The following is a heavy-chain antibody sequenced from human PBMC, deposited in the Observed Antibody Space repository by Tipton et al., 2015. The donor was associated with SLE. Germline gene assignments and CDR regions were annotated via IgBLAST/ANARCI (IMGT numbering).Heavy chain of an antibody. V-gene: IGHV4-34*01. CDR1: GGSFSGYY. CDR2: INHSGST. Sequence: LRLSCAVYGGSFSGYYWSWIRQPPGKGLEWIGEINHSGSTNYNPSLKSRVTISVDTPKNQFSLKLSSVTAADTAVYYCARGNLNCSSTSCYPGYYFYYGMDVWGQGTTVTVSS. CDR3: ARGNLNCSSTSCYPGYYFYYGMDV. J-gene: IGHJ6*02. D-gene: IGHD2-2*01.